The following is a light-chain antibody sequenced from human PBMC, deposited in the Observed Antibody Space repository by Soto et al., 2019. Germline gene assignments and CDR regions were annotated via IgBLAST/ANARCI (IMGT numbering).Light chain of an antibody. CDR2: DVS. J-gene: IGLJ1*01. Sequence: QSALTQPASVSGSPGQSITISCTGTSSDIGSYNYVSWYQQHPGKAPKLMTYDVSNRPSGASDRFSGSKSDNTASLTISGLQAEDEADSCCCSYTSTRTYVFGSGTKVTVL. CDR1: SSDIGSYNY. CDR3: CSYTSTRTYV. V-gene: IGLV2-14*01.